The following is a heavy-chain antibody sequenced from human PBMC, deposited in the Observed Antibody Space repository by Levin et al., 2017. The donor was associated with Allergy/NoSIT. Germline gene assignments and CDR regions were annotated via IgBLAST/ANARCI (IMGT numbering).Heavy chain of an antibody. D-gene: IGHD2-15*01. CDR3: ARGGGLLSPIGRVQH. Sequence: GESLKISCKASGYTFTGYYMHWVRQAPGQGLEWMGWINPNSGGTNYAQKFQGRVTMTRDTSISTAYMELSRLRSDDTAVYYCARGGGLLSPIGRVQHWGQGTLVTVSS. CDR2: INPNSGGT. CDR1: GYTFTGYY. V-gene: IGHV1-2*02. J-gene: IGHJ1*01.